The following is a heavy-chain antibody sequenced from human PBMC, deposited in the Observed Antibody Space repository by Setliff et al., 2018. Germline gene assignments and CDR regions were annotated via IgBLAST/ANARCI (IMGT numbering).Heavy chain of an antibody. D-gene: IGHD3-10*01. CDR1: ELSLSGYS. CDR2: ISSLSRTI. CDR3: AKVWSGGHYYYYYMDV. Sequence: GGSLRLSCAASELSLSGYSMNWLRQTPGKGLEWVSYISSLSRTIYYADSVKGRFTISRDNSKNTLYLQMDSLRAEDTAVYYCAKVWSGGHYYYYYMDVWGKGTTVTVSS. J-gene: IGHJ6*03. V-gene: IGHV3-48*01.